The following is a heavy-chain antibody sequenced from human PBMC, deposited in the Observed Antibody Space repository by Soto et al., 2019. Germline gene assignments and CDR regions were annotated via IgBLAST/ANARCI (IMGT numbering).Heavy chain of an antibody. CDR2: IYWDDDK. D-gene: IGHD4-17*01. CDR1: GFSLSTSGVG. CDR3: AHSLGDYGDYALHYSYGIDV. J-gene: IGHJ6*02. V-gene: IGHV2-5*02. Sequence: QITLKESGPPLVKPTQTLTLTCTFSGFSLSTSGVGVGWIRQPPGKVLEWLALIYWDDDKRYSPSLKSRLTNTKDTSKNQVVLTMTNMDAVDTATYYCAHSLGDYGDYALHYSYGIDVWGQGTTVTVSS.